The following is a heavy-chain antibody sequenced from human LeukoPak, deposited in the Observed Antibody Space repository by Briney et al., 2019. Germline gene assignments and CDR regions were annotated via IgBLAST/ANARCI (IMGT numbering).Heavy chain of an antibody. CDR2: IKQDGSEK. Sequence: GGSLRLSCAASGFTFSSYWMSWVRQAPGKGLEWVANIKQDGSEKYYVDSVKGRFTISRDNAKNSLYLQINSLRAEDTAVYYCARAGYYDSSGYYWSWYYFDYWGQGTLVTVSS. D-gene: IGHD3-22*01. J-gene: IGHJ4*02. CDR3: ARAGYYDSSGYYWSWYYFDY. V-gene: IGHV3-7*01. CDR1: GFTFSSYW.